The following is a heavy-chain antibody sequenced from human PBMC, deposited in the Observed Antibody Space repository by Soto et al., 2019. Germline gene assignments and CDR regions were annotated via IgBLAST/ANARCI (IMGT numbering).Heavy chain of an antibody. D-gene: IGHD5-18*01. CDR1: GYTFTSYA. CDR3: ARGLNGYLYYFDY. J-gene: IGHJ4*02. V-gene: IGHV1-3*01. CDR2: INAGNGNT. Sequence: QVQLVQSGAEVKKPGASVKVSCKASGYTFTSYAMHWVRQAPGQRLEWMGWINAGNGNTKYSQKFQGRVTITRDTSASTAYMELSSLRSEDTAVYYCARGLNGYLYYFDYWGQGTLVTVSP.